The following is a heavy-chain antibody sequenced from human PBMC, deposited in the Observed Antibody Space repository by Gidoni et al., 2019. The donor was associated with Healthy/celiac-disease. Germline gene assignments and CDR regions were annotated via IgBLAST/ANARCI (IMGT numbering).Heavy chain of an antibody. CDR1: GYTFTSYH. D-gene: IGHD3-22*01. J-gene: IGHJ4*02. V-gene: IGHV1-46*01. CDR3: ARGRSYYYDSSGYYLY. Sequence: QLQLVQSGAEVNKPGASVKVSCKASGYTFTSYHMHWVRQAPGQGLEWMGISNPSGGSTSYAQKFQGRVTMTRDTSTSTVYMELSSLRSEDTAVYYCARGRSYYYDSSGYYLYWGQGTLVTVSS. CDR2: SNPSGGST.